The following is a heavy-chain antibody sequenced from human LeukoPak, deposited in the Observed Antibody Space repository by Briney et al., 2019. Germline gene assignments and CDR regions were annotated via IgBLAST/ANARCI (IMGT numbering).Heavy chain of an antibody. CDR2: IYYSGSTYYNT. CDR1: GGSISTRNYY. J-gene: IGHJ6*03. V-gene: IGHV4-39*07. CDR3: ARDHEYSYGYNYYYYYMDV. Sequence: ASETLSLTCTVSGGSISTRNYYWGWIRQPPGEGLEWIGSIYYSGSTYYNTYYNPSLKSRVTISVDTSKNQFSLKLSSVTAADTAVYYCARDHEYSYGYNYYYYYMDVWGKGTTVTVSS. D-gene: IGHD5-18*01.